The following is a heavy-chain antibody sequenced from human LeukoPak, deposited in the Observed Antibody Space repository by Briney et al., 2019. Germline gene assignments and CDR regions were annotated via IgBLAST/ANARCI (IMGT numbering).Heavy chain of an antibody. Sequence: ASVKVSCKASGYTFTSYGISWVRQAPGQGLEWMGWISAYNGNTNYAQKLRGRVTMTTDTSTSTAYMELRSLRSDDTAVYYCARGINYGGNPYYFDYWGQGTLVTVSS. CDR2: ISAYNGNT. D-gene: IGHD4-23*01. CDR1: GYTFTSYG. V-gene: IGHV1-18*01. J-gene: IGHJ4*02. CDR3: ARGINYGGNPYYFDY.